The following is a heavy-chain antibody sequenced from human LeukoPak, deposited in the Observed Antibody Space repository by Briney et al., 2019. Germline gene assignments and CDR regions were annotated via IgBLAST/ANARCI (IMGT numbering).Heavy chain of an antibody. CDR1: GFTFSSYA. V-gene: IGHV3-23*01. D-gene: IGHD5-18*01. CDR2: ISSSGGST. J-gene: IGHJ4*02. Sequence: GGSLRLSCAASGFTFSSYAMNWVRQAPGKGLEWVSGISSSGGSTYYADSVKGRFTISRDNPKNTLSLQLNSLRVEDTAIYYCARRGYSFGTFDYWGQGTLVTVSS. CDR3: ARRGYSFGTFDY.